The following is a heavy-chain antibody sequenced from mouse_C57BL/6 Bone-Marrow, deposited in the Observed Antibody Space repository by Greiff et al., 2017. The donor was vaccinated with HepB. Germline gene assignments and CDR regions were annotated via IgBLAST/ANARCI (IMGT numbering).Heavy chain of an antibody. CDR3: ARGEKDYGSSYGFAY. V-gene: IGHV1-69*01. J-gene: IGHJ3*01. CDR1: GYTFTSYW. CDR2: IDPSDSYT. Sequence: VQLKQPGAELVMPGASVKLSCKASGYTFTSYWMHWVKQRPGQGLEWIGEIDPSDSYTNYNQKFKGKSTLTVDKSSSTAYMQLSSLTSEDSAVYYCARGEKDYGSSYGFAYWGQGTLVTVSA. D-gene: IGHD1-1*01.